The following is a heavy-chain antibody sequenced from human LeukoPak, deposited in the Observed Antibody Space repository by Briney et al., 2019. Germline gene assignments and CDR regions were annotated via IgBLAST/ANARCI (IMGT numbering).Heavy chain of an antibody. CDR2: ISGSGGST. V-gene: IGHV3-23*01. CDR3: ARSKGVVVTANFDY. CDR1: GFTFSSYA. J-gene: IGHJ4*02. D-gene: IGHD2-21*02. Sequence: GGSLRLSCAASGFTFSSYAMSWVRQAPGKGLEWVSAISGSGGSTYYADSVKGRFTISRDNSKNTLYLQMNSLRAEDTAVYYCARSKGVVVTANFDYWGQGTLVTVSS.